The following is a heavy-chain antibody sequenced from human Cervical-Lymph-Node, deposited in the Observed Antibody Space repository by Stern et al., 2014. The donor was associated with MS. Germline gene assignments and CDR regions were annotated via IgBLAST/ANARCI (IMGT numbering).Heavy chain of an antibody. CDR1: GDTLSSYA. CDR2: IIPISRKE. Sequence: QMQLVQSGAEVKKPGSSVKVSCKASGDTLSSYAISWVRQAPGQGLQWMGGIIPISRKENYAQKFQGRVKLIADESTSTAYLELSSLRSEDAAVYYCASIYSGWDTPYHFYGMDVWGQGTTFTVSS. J-gene: IGHJ6*02. D-gene: IGHD6-19*01. V-gene: IGHV1-69*01. CDR3: ASIYSGWDTPYHFYGMDV.